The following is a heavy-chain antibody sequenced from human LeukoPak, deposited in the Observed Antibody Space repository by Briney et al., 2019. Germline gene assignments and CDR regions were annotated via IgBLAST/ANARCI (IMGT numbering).Heavy chain of an antibody. J-gene: IGHJ5*02. Sequence: GGSLRLSCAASGFTFSSYAMSWVRQAPGKGLEWVSAISGSGGSTYYADSVKGRFTISRDNSKNTLYLQMNSLRAEDTAVYYCALGYCSSTSCPNSFDPWGQGTLVTVS. CDR2: ISGSGGST. D-gene: IGHD2-2*03. CDR3: ALGYCSSTSCPNSFDP. CDR1: GFTFSSYA. V-gene: IGHV3-23*01.